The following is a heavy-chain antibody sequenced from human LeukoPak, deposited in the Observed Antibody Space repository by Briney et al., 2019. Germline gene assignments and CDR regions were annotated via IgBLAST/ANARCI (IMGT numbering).Heavy chain of an antibody. CDR1: GYTFISFY. Sequence: GASVKVSCKASGYTFISFYMHWVRQAPGQGLEWMGVINPSGGSTAYAQQFQGRVPMTRDTSTSTGYMELSSLRSEDTAVYYCARHSLIGTTPFDYWGQGTLVTVSS. CDR2: INPSGGST. V-gene: IGHV1-46*01. D-gene: IGHD1-20*01. J-gene: IGHJ4*02. CDR3: ARHSLIGTTPFDY.